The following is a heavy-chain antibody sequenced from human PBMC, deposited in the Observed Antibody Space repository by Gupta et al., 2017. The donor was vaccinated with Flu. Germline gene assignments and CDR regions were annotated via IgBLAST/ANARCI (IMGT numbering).Heavy chain of an antibody. Sequence: EVQLVESGGGLVQPGRSLRLSCAASGFTSDDYAMHWVRQAPGKGLEWVSGISWNSGSIGYADSVKGRFTISRDNAKNSLYLQMNSLRAEDTALYYCAKDDGMYSSSWPDYWGQGTLVTVSS. CDR3: AKDDGMYSSSWPDY. D-gene: IGHD6-13*01. J-gene: IGHJ4*02. CDR1: GFTSDDYA. CDR2: ISWNSGSI. V-gene: IGHV3-9*02.